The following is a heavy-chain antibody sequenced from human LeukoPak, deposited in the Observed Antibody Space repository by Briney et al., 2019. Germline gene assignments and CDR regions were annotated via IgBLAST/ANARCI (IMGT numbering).Heavy chain of an antibody. J-gene: IGHJ5*02. V-gene: IGHV4-59*01. CDR1: GGSMVNYH. D-gene: IGHD5-18*01. Sequence: SETLSLTCTVSGGSMVNYHWTWIRQSPGKEPEYIGYIYNIETTYNNPSLMGRVTVSVDMSSRQFSLKLKSVTAADTAVYYCARGLAGYRFDPWGQGIMVTVSS. CDR2: IYNIETT. CDR3: ARGLAGYRFDP.